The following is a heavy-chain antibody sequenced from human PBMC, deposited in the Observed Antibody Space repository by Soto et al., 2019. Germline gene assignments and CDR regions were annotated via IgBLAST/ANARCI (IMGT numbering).Heavy chain of an antibody. J-gene: IGHJ6*02. CDR1: GYTFTSYY. D-gene: IGHD3-3*01. Sequence: ASVKVSCKASGYTFTSYYMHWVRQAPGQGLEWMGIINPSGGSTSYAQKFQGRVTMTRDTSTSTVYMELSSLRSDDSAVYYCAREGITIFGVVRGSEAYYYYYGMDVWG. CDR3: AREGITIFGVVRGSEAYYYYYGMDV. V-gene: IGHV1-46*01. CDR2: INPSGGST.